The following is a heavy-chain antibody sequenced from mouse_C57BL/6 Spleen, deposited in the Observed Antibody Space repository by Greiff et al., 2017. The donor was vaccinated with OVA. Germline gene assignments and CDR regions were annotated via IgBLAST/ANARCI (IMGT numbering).Heavy chain of an antibody. CDR3: ARILTGTDY. Sequence: VQLQQPGAELVMPGASVKLSCKASGYTFTSYWMHWVKQRPGQGLEWIGEIDPSDSYTNYKQKFKGKSTLTVDKSSSTAYMQISSLTSEDSAVYYCARILTGTDYWGQGTTLTVSS. CDR2: IDPSDSYT. V-gene: IGHV1-69*01. D-gene: IGHD4-1*01. CDR1: GYTFTSYW. J-gene: IGHJ2*01.